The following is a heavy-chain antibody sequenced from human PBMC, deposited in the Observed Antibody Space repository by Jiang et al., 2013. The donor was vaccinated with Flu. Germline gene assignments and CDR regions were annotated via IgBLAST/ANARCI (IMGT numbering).Heavy chain of an antibody. CDR3: AHRPSSWYHDAFDI. CDR1: TSGVG. CDR2: IYWDDDK. V-gene: IGHV2-5*02. J-gene: IGHJ3*02. Sequence: TSGVGVGWIRQPPGKALEWLALIYWDDDKRYSPSLKSRLTITKDTSKNQVVLTMTNMDPVDTATYYCAHRPSSWYHDAFDIWGQGTMVTVSS. D-gene: IGHD6-13*01.